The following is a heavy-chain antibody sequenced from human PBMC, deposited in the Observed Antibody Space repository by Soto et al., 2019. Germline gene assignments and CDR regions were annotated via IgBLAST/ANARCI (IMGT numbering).Heavy chain of an antibody. CDR2: ISYTGST. D-gene: IGHD2-2*01. CDR3: ARHELGRGYATSSTENWFDP. J-gene: IGHJ5*02. V-gene: IGHV4-39*01. Sequence: SETLSLTCNVSGGSISSRTYYWGWIRQSPGKGLEWIASISYTGSTFYNPSLRGRVTLSIDTSKNQFSLNLRSVTAADAVLYYCARHELGRGYATSSTENWFDPWGQGTLVTVSS. CDR1: GGSISSRTYY.